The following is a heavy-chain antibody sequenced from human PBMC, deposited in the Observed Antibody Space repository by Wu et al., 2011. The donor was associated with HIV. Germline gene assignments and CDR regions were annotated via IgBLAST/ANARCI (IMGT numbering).Heavy chain of an antibody. CDR1: GGTFSSFA. CDR2: IIPISGSV. V-gene: IGHV1-69*05. Sequence: QVQLVQSGAEVKKSGSSVKVSCKASGGTFSSFAVSWVRQAPGQGLEWMGRIIPISGSVNVAQKFQGRVTMTRDTSISTAYMELSRLRSDDTAVYYCARGGYSYGYYYFDYWGQGTLVTVSS. D-gene: IGHD5-18*01. CDR3: ARGGYSYGYYYFDY. J-gene: IGHJ4*02.